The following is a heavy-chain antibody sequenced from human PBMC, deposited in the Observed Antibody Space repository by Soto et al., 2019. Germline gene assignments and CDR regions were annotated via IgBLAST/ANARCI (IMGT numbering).Heavy chain of an antibody. CDR2: IIPIFGTA. CDR1: GGTFSSYA. V-gene: IGHV1-69*01. D-gene: IGHD3-10*01. CDR3: AKDGSCPGGAFDI. Sequence: QVQLVQSGAEVKKPGSSVKVSCKASGGTFSSYAISWVRQAPGQGLEWMGGIIPIFGTANYAQKFQGRVTITADESTSTAYMELGSMISEDTAVYYCAKDGSCPGGAFDIWGQGSRVTVSS. J-gene: IGHJ3*02.